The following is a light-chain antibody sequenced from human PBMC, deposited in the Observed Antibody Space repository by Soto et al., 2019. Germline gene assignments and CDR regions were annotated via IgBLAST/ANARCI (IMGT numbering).Light chain of an antibody. J-gene: IGKJ4*01. V-gene: IGKV1-13*02. Sequence: IQLTQSPSSLSASVGDRVTITCRAGQDIGSALAWYQQRPGKAPKLLLYDACNLVAGVPSRFSGSGSGTDFTLTITSLRPEDFATYSCQQFNGCPLTVDGGTKVQIK. CDR1: QDIGSA. CDR2: DAC. CDR3: QQFNGCPLT.